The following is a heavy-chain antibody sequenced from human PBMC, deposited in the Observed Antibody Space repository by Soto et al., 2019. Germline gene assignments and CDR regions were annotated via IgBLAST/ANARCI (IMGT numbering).Heavy chain of an antibody. V-gene: IGHV4-39*01. CDR2: IYELGDT. CDR3: AGLFSHVSSGYHLNY. D-gene: IGHD3-22*01. Sequence: ASQTLSLTCTVSDGSISSSSSYWCWIRQPPGKALGRVGRIYELGDTYYNPSLGGGVSISVDTSENQFCLNLNSVVSSVKSVFYSAGLFSHVSSGYHLNYLGQRTLVTVSS. J-gene: IGHJ4*02. CDR1: DGSISSSSSY.